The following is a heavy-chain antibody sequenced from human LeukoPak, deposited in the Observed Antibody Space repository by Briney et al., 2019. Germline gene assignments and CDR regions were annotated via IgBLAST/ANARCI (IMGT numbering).Heavy chain of an antibody. J-gene: IGHJ4*02. CDR2: IGSSSSPI. V-gene: IGHV3-48*01. D-gene: IGHD5-18*01. Sequence: GGSLRLSCAASGFTFSAYSMNWVRQAPEKGLEWVSYIGSSSSPIYYADSVKGRFTISRDNAKNSLYLQMDSLRAEDTAVYYCARDQAYSSDYWGQGTLVTVSS. CDR1: GFTFSAYS. CDR3: ARDQAYSSDY.